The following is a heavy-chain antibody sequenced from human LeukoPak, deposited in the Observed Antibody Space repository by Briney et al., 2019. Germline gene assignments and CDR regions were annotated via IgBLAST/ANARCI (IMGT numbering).Heavy chain of an antibody. CDR2: ISGSGGST. D-gene: IGHD1-26*01. J-gene: IGHJ3*02. V-gene: IGHV3-23*01. CDR1: GFTFSNYA. CDR3: ARYSGSYHDAFDI. Sequence: PGGSLRLSCADSGFTFSNYAMSWVRQAPGKGLEWVSAISGSGGSTYYADSVKGRFTISRDNSKNTLYLQMNSLRAEDTAVYYCARYSGSYHDAFDIWGQGTMVTVSS.